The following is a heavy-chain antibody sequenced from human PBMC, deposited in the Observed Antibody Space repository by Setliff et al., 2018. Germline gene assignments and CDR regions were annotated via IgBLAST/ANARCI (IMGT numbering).Heavy chain of an antibody. Sequence: ETLSLTCTVSGGSISSSSYQWGWVRQTPGKGLEWISGISRDTDYTYYAETVKGRFTIFRDNAKNSVYLQMNRLRAEDTAVYYCARISRLYTSSWDDYWGRGTLVTVSS. CDR2: ISRDTDYT. CDR3: ARISRLYTSSWDDY. V-gene: IGHV3-21*01. CDR1: GGSISSSS. D-gene: IGHD6-13*01. J-gene: IGHJ4*02.